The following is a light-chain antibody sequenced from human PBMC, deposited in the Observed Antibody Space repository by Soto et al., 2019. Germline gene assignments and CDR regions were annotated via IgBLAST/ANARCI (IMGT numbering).Light chain of an antibody. CDR1: SSDVGGYNY. Sequence: QSALTQPASVSGSPGQSITIACTATSSDVGGYNYVSWYQHHPGKAPKLIIYDVSNRPSGVSIRFSGSKSDNTASLTISGLQPEDEADYHCSSYTTSNTRQIVFGTGTKVTV. CDR3: SSYTTSNTRQIV. J-gene: IGLJ1*01. V-gene: IGLV2-14*03. CDR2: DVS.